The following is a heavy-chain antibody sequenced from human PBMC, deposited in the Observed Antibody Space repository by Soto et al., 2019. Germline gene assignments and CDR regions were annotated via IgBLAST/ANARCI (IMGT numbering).Heavy chain of an antibody. D-gene: IGHD2-15*01. CDR2: ISGSGGST. CDR3: AKTPVAATNYYYGMDV. J-gene: IGHJ6*02. CDR1: GFTFSSYA. Sequence: GGSLRLSCAASGFTFSSYAMSWVRQAPGKGLEWVSAISGSGGSTYYADSVKGRFTISRDNSKNTLYLQMNSLRAEDTAVYYCAKTPVAATNYYYGMDVWGQGTTVTVSS. V-gene: IGHV3-23*01.